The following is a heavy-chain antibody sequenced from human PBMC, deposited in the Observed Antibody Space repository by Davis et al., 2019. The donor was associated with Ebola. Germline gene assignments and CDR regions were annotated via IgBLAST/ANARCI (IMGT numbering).Heavy chain of an antibody. Sequence: MPGGSLRLSCAVYSGSFSGYYWSWIRQPPGKGLEWIGEINHSGSTNYNPSLKSRVTISVDTSKNQFSLKLSSVTAADTAVYYCARGPSIANFDYWGQGTLVTVSS. CDR1: SGSFSGYY. CDR3: ARGPSIANFDY. D-gene: IGHD6-6*01. V-gene: IGHV4-34*01. J-gene: IGHJ4*02. CDR2: INHSGST.